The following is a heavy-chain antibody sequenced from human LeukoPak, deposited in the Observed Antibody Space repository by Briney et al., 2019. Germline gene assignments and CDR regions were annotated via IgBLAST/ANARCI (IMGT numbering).Heavy chain of an antibody. Sequence: SETLSLTCTVSGGSISSYYWTWIRQPPGKGLELIGYIHYNGGTNYNPSLKSRVTLSVDTSKNQISLKLSSVTAADTAVYFCARGTAAASGSFGYWGQGTRVTVSS. D-gene: IGHD1-14*01. V-gene: IGHV4-59*08. CDR2: IHYNGGT. CDR1: GGSISSYY. J-gene: IGHJ4*02. CDR3: ARGTAAASGSFGY.